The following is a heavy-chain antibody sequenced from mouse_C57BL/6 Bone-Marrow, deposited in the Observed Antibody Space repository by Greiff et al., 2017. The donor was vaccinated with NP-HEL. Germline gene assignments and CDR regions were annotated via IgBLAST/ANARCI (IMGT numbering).Heavy chain of an antibody. Sequence: EVKLQESGPELVKPGASVKIPCKASGYTFTDYNMDWVKQSHGKSLEWIGDINPNNGGTIYNQKFKGKATLTVDKSSSTAYMGLRSLTSEDTAVYYCARFDYDGYYFDYWGQGTTLTVSS. CDR2: INPNNGGT. V-gene: IGHV1-18*01. CDR3: ARFDYDGYYFDY. J-gene: IGHJ2*01. CDR1: GYTFTDYN. D-gene: IGHD2-4*01.